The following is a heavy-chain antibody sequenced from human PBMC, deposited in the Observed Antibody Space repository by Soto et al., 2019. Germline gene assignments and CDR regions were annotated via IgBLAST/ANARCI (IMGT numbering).Heavy chain of an antibody. J-gene: IGHJ6*02. Sequence: GGSLRLSCAASGFTFSSYSMNWVRQAPGKGLEWVSSISSSSSYIYYADSVKGRFTISRDNAKNSLYLQMNSLRAEDTAVYYCARDIAAAAGKSIYYGMDVWGQGTTVTVSS. CDR2: ISSSSSYI. V-gene: IGHV3-21*01. D-gene: IGHD6-13*01. CDR3: ARDIAAAAGKSIYYGMDV. CDR1: GFTFSSYS.